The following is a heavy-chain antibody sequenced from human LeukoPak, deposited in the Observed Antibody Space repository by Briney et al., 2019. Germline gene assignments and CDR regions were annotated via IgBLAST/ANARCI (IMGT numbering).Heavy chain of an antibody. D-gene: IGHD6-13*01. CDR2: IYYSGST. CDR1: GGSISSSSYY. J-gene: IGHJ5*02. V-gene: IGHV4-39*07. CDR3: AGYIRRRIWAPPPGIAAAVPQWFDP. Sequence: PSETLSLTCTVSGGSISSSSYYWGWIRQPPGKGLEWIGSIYYSGSTYYNPSLKSRVTISVDTSKNQFSLKLSSVTAADTAVYYCAGYIRRRIWAPPPGIAAAVPQWFDPWGQGTLVTVSS.